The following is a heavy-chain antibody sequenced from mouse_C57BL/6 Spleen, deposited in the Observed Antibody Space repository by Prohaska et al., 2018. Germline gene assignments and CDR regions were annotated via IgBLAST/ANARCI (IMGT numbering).Heavy chain of an antibody. V-gene: IGHV4-1*01. CDR3: ARETGTPMDY. CDR2: IKPDSSTI. CDR1: GIDFSRYW. D-gene: IGHD4-1*01. Sequence: EVKLLQSGGGLVQPGGSLKLSCAASGIDFSRYWMSWVLRAPVKGLEWIGEIKPDSSTINYAPSLKDKFIISRDNAKNTLYLQMSKVRSEDTALYYCARETGTPMDYWGQGTSVTVSS. J-gene: IGHJ4*01.